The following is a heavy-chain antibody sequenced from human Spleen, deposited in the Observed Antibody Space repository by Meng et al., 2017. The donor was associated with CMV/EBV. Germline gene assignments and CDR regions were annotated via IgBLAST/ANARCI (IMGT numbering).Heavy chain of an antibody. CDR2: TYSDGST. Sequence: GGSLRLSCAASGFTVSSNYMTWVRQAPGKGLDWVSVTYSDGSTSFADSVKGRFTVSRDNSKNTLHLQMNSLRAEDTAVYYCARSPPVDLPQLAPFDYWGQGTLVTVSS. V-gene: IGHV3-53*01. CDR3: ARSPPVDLPQLAPFDY. J-gene: IGHJ4*02. CDR1: GFTVSSNY. D-gene: IGHD6-6*01.